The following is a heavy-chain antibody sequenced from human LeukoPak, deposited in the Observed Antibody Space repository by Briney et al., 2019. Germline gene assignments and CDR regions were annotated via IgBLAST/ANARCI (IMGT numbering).Heavy chain of an antibody. V-gene: IGHV3-21*01. CDR3: ARFCSSTSCYDY. Sequence: GGSLRLSCAASGFTFSSYSMNWVRQAPGKGLEWVSSISSSSSYIYYADSVKGGFTISRDNAKNSLYLQMNSLRAEDTAVYYCARFCSSTSCYDYWGQGTLVTVSS. J-gene: IGHJ4*02. D-gene: IGHD2-2*01. CDR2: ISSSSSYI. CDR1: GFTFSSYS.